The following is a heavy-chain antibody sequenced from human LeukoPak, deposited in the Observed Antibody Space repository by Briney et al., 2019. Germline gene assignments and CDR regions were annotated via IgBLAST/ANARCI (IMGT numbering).Heavy chain of an antibody. CDR2: ISWNRGSI. V-gene: IGHV3-9*01. J-gene: IGHJ4*02. Sequence: GGSLRLSCAASGFIFDDYGMHWARQAPGKGLEWVSGISWNRGSIGYADSVKGRFTITRDNAKKFLYQQMNSLRAEDTALYYCAKCFEGGGRCSFDYWGQGTLVTVSS. CDR1: GFIFDDYG. D-gene: IGHD2-15*01. CDR3: AKCFEGGGRCSFDY.